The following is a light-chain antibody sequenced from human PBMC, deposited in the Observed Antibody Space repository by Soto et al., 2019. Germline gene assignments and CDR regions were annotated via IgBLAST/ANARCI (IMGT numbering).Light chain of an antibody. CDR3: QQRNMLPRT. CDR1: QNINSD. CDR2: DAS. Sequence: EIVLTQSPATLSLSPGERATLSCRASQNINSDLAWYQQRPGQAPRLLIYDASNRAPGIPARFGGSGSGADFTISSRSIEPEDFAVYYCQQRNMLPRTFVQGTRVESK. V-gene: IGKV3-11*01. J-gene: IGKJ1*01.